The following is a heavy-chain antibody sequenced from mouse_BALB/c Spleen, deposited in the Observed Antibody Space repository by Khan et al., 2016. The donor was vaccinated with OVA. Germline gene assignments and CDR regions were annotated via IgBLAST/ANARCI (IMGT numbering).Heavy chain of an antibody. J-gene: IGHJ1*01. D-gene: IGHD2-12*01. V-gene: IGHV3-6*02. CDR1: GYSITSGYS. CDR3: ARGYDGSSWYFDF. CDR2: IRYDGSN. Sequence: VQLKQSGPGLVKPSQSLSLTCSVTGYSITSGYSWNWIRQFPGNKLEWMDYIRYDGSNNYNPSLKNRISITRDTSKNQFFLKLNSVTTEDTATFYCARGYDGSSWYFDFWGAGTTVTVSS.